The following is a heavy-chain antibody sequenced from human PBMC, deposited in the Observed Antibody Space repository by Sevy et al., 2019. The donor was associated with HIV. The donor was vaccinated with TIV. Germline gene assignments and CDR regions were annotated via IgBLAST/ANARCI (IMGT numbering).Heavy chain of an antibody. D-gene: IGHD3-22*01. V-gene: IGHV4-30-4*01. CDR2: IYYSGST. CDR3: ARAKTYYYDSSGHHDAFDI. J-gene: IGHJ3*02. CDR1: GGSISSGDYY. Sequence: SETLSLTCTVSGGSISSGDYYWSWIRQPPGKGLEWLGYIYYSGSTYYNPSLKSRVTISVDTSKNQFSLKLSSVTAADTAVYYCARAKTYYYDSSGHHDAFDIWGQGTMVTVSS.